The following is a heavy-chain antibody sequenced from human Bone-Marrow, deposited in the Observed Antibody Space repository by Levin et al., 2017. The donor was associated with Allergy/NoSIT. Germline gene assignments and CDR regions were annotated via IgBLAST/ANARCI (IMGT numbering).Heavy chain of an antibody. Sequence: GESLKISCAASGFTFSSSWMHWVRQAPGKGLVWVSRINTHGSRTDYADSVKGRFTISRDNARNTLYLQMSSLRGEDTALYYCTRELGGYGSFWGQGSLVTVSS. CDR3: TRELGGYGSF. J-gene: IGHJ4*02. V-gene: IGHV3-74*01. D-gene: IGHD3-16*01. CDR1: GFTFSSSW. CDR2: INTHGSRT.